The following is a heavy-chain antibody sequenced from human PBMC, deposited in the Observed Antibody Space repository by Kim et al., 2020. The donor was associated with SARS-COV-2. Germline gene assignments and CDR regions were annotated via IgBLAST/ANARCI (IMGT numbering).Heavy chain of an antibody. CDR2: ISSSSSYI. CDR3: ARDGGLGTMIVGALKYFQH. CDR1: GFTFSSYS. Sequence: GGSLRLSCAASGFTFSSYSMNWVRQAPGKGLEWVSSISSSSSYIYYADSVKGRFTISRDNAKNSLYLQMNSLRAEDTAVYYCARDGGLGTMIVGALKYFQHWGQGTLVTVSS. V-gene: IGHV3-21*01. J-gene: IGHJ1*01. D-gene: IGHD3-22*01.